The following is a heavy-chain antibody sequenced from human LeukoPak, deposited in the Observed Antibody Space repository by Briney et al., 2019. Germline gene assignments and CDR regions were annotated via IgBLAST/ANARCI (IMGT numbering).Heavy chain of an antibody. CDR1: GFTFDDYA. D-gene: IGHD6-19*01. Sequence: GGSLRLSCAASGFTFDDYAMHWVRQAPGKGLEWVSGISWSSGSIGYADSVKGRFTTSRDNAKNSLYLQMNSLRAEDTALYYCAKARAVAGTPFDYWGQGTLVTVSS. CDR2: ISWSSGSI. V-gene: IGHV3-9*01. CDR3: AKARAVAGTPFDY. J-gene: IGHJ4*02.